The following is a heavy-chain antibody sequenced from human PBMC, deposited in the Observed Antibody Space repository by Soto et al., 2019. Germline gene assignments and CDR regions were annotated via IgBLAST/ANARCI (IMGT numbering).Heavy chain of an antibody. J-gene: IGHJ5*02. CDR2: ISSSGYT. Sequence: QVQLQESGPGLVKPSETLSLTYTVSGGSISTNYWSWIRQPPGKGLEWIGYISSSGYTNYNASLKSRITISIDTSKNQFSLKLTSVTAADTAVYYCASLHGARFDPWGQGTLVTVSS. D-gene: IGHD4-17*01. CDR3: ASLHGARFDP. CDR1: GGSISTNY. V-gene: IGHV4-4*08.